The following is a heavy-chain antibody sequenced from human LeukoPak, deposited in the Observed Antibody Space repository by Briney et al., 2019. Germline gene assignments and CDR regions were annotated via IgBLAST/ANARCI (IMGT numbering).Heavy chain of an antibody. CDR1: GGSISSYY. CDR2: IYYSGST. CDR3: ARYHCSSTSCPSFDY. V-gene: IGHV4-59*12. J-gene: IGHJ4*02. Sequence: SETPSLTCTVSGGSISSYYWSWIRQPPGKGLEWIGYIYYSGSTNYNPSLKSRVTISVDTSKSQFSLKLSSVTAADTAVYYCARYHCSSTSCPSFDYWGQGTLVTVSS. D-gene: IGHD2-2*01.